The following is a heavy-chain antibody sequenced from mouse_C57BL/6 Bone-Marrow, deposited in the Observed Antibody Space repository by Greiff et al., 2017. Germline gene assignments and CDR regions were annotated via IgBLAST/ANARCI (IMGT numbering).Heavy chain of an antibody. J-gene: IGHJ2*01. V-gene: IGHV5-17*01. CDR1: GFTFSDYG. D-gene: IGHD2-5*01. Sequence: DVKLVESGGGLVKPGGSLKLSCAASGFTFSDYGMHWVRQAPEKGLAWVAYISSGSSTIYYADTVKGRFTISRDNAKNTLFLQMTSLRSEDTAMYYCATYSNSFDYWGQGTTLTVSS. CDR2: ISSGSSTI. CDR3: ATYSNSFDY.